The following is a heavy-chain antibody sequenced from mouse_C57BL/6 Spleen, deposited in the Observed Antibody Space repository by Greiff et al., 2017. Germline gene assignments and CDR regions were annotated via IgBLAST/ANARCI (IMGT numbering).Heavy chain of an antibody. V-gene: IGHV6-3*01. J-gene: IGHJ2*01. D-gene: IGHD1-1*01. CDR2: IRLKSDNYAT. CDR1: GFTFSNYW. CDR3: TGGSSGYFDY. Sequence: EVQVVESGGGLVQPGGSMKLSCVASGFTFSNYWMNWVRQSPEKGLEWVAQIRLKSDNYATHYAESVKGRFTISRDDSKSSVYLQMNNLRAEDTGIYYCTGGSSGYFDYWGQGTTLTVSS.